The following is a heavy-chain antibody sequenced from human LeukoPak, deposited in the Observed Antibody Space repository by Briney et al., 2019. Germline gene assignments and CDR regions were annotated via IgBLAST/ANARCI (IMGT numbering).Heavy chain of an antibody. CDR1: GGTFSSYA. CDR2: IIPIFGTA. J-gene: IGHJ4*02. V-gene: IGHV1-69*01. CDR3: ASGDGGAVAGPFDY. Sequence: ASVKVSCKASGGTFSSYAISWVRQAPGQGLEWMGGIIPIFGTANYAQKFQGRVTITADESTSTAYMELSSLRSEDTAVYYCASGDGGAVAGPFDYWGQGTLVTVSS. D-gene: IGHD6-19*01.